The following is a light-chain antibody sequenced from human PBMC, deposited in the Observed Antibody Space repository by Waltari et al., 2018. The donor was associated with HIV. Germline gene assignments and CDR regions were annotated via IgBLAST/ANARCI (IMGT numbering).Light chain of an antibody. CDR3: QQSDNLPLT. V-gene: IGKV1-33*01. CDR1: QGITNY. Sequence: DIQMTQSPSSLSASLGDRVIITCQASQGITNYLNWYQQKPGKAPKLLIYRASSLERVVPSRFSGSGSGTYFTFTISSLQHEDIATYYCQQSDNLPLTFGGGTRVEIK. J-gene: IGKJ4*01. CDR2: RAS.